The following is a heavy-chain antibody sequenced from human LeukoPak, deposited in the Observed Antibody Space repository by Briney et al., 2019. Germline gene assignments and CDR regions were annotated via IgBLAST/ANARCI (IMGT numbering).Heavy chain of an antibody. CDR1: GFTFSSYS. Sequence: GGSLRLSCAASGFTFSSYSMNWVRQAPGKGLEWVSSISSSSSYIYYADSVKGRFTISRDNSKNTLYLQMNSLRAEDTAVYYCAKVGSSGWYGYFDYWGQGTLVTVSS. V-gene: IGHV3-21*01. D-gene: IGHD6-19*01. CDR3: AKVGSSGWYGYFDY. J-gene: IGHJ4*02. CDR2: ISSSSSYI.